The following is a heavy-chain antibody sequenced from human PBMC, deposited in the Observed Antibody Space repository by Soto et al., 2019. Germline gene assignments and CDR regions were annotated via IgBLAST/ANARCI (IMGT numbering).Heavy chain of an antibody. Sequence: QVQLVQSGAEVRKPGSSVKVSCKASGGTFSSYAINWVRQAPGQGLEWMGGIIPMFGTTKYAQRFQGRLTVSADESTSTAYMELSSLRSEDTAVYYCARGVVVVAASQLGRFDPWGQGTLVTVSS. CDR3: ARGVVVVAASQLGRFDP. D-gene: IGHD2-15*01. CDR2: IIPMFGTT. V-gene: IGHV1-69*01. J-gene: IGHJ5*02. CDR1: GGTFSSYA.